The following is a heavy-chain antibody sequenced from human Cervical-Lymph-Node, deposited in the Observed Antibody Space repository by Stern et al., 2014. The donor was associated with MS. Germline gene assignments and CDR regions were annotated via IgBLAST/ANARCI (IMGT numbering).Heavy chain of an antibody. J-gene: IGHJ4*02. CDR2: ISCDDDK. Sequence: ESGPTLVKPTQTVTLTCTLSGFSVTTAGVGVGWIRQPPGQALEWLVPISCDDDKFYNPFLKDRVTIPQDTSTNQGVLTMTTVDPMDTATYYWAHSRVKYCRGGTGYSSLFDYWGQGTLVTVSS. CDR1: GFSVTTAGVG. D-gene: IGHD2-15*01. V-gene: IGHV2-5*02. CDR3: AHSRVKYCRGGTGYSSLFDY.